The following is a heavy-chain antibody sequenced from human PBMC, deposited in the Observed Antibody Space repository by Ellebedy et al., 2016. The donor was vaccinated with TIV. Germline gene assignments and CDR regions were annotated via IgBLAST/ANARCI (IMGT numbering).Heavy chain of an antibody. J-gene: IGHJ4*02. D-gene: IGHD5-12*01. CDR3: ARWHIVATIKNQE. CDR1: GGSISGTYTSYY. V-gene: IGHV4-39*07. CDR2: IYDSGRT. Sequence: SETLSLXCNVSGGSISGTYTSYYWGWIRQPPGKGLEWIGSIYDSGRTHYNPSLKSRVTISVDTSKNQFSLKLSSVTAADTAVYYCARWHIVATIKNQEWGQGTLVTVSS.